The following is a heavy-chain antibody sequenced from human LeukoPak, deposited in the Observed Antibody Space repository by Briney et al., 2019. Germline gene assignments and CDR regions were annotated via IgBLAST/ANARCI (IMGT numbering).Heavy chain of an antibody. V-gene: IGHV1-69*01. Sequence: SVKVSCKASGGTFGSYAISWVRQAPRQGLEWMGGIIPIFGTAKYAQRFQGRVTITADESTSTAYMELSSLRSEDTAVYYCARAKSLRDMATSQGSWGQGTLVTVSS. CDR1: GGTFGSYA. J-gene: IGHJ5*02. CDR3: ARAKSLRDMATSQGS. D-gene: IGHD5-24*01. CDR2: IIPIFGTA.